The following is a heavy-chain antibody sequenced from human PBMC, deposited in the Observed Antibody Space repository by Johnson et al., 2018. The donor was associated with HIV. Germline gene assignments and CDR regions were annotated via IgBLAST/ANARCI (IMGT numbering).Heavy chain of an antibody. V-gene: IGHV3-20*04. Sequence: EMQLVESGGGLIQPGGSLRLSCAASGFTFDDYGMSWVRQAPGKGLEWVSGINWNGGSTGYADSVKGRFTISRDNAKNSLYLQMNSLRDEDTAVYYCANSLLLDAFNIWGQGTMVTVSS. CDR2: INWNGGST. J-gene: IGHJ3*02. CDR3: ANSLLLDAFNI. D-gene: IGHD2-15*01. CDR1: GFTFDDYG.